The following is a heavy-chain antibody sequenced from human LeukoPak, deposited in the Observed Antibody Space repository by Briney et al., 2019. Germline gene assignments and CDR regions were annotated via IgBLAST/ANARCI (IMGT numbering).Heavy chain of an antibody. Sequence: QPGGSLRLSCAASGFTFSSYGMHWVRQAPGKGLEWVAVISYDGSNKYYADSVKGRFTISRDNAKNSLNLQMNSLRTEDTALYYCVRSGSYYSSIDYWGQGTLVTVSS. D-gene: IGHD3-10*01. CDR1: GFTFSSYG. CDR3: VRSGSYYSSIDY. V-gene: IGHV3-30*03. CDR2: ISYDGSNK. J-gene: IGHJ4*02.